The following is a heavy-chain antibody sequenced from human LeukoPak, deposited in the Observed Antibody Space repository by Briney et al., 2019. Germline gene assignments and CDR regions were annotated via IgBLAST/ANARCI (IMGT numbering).Heavy chain of an antibody. CDR3: ARDDGTSGLDY. D-gene: IGHD2-2*01. V-gene: IGHV4-34*01. J-gene: IGHJ4*02. CDR1: GGSFSGYY. Sequence: SETLSLTCAVYGGSFSGYYWSWIRQPPGKGLEWIREINHSGSTNYNPPLKSRVTISVDTSKNQFSLKLSSVTAADTAVYYCARDDGTSGLDYWGQGTLVTVSS. CDR2: INHSGST.